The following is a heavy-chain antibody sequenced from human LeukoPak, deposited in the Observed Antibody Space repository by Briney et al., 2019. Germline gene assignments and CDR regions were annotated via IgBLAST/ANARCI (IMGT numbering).Heavy chain of an antibody. CDR3: AETASYCGGDCYGGLDY. Sequence: ASVKVSCKASGGTFSSYAISWVRQAPGQGLEWMGGIIPISDTTNYAQKFQGRVTITTDESTSTAYMELSSLRSEDTAVYYCAETASYCGGDCYGGLDYWGQGTLVTVSS. J-gene: IGHJ4*02. CDR1: GGTFSSYA. D-gene: IGHD2-21*01. V-gene: IGHV1-69*05. CDR2: IIPISDTT.